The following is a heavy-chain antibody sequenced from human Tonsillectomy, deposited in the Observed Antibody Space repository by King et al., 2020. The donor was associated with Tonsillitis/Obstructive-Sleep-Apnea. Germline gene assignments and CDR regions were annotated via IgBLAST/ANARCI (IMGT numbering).Heavy chain of an antibody. CDR1: GFSLITSGVG. J-gene: IGHJ4*02. CDR3: AHRVGYETPFDY. V-gene: IGHV2-5*02. CDR2: IYLDGDK. Sequence: TLKESGPTLVKPTQTLTLTSTFSGFSLITSGVGVGWIRQPPGKALEWLALIYLDGDKRYSPSLKSRLTITKDTSKNQVVLTMTNMDPVDTATYYCAHRVGYETPFDYWAQGTLVTVSS. D-gene: IGHD5-12*01.